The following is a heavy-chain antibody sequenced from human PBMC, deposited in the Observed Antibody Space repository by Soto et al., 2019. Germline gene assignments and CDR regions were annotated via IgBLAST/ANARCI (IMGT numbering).Heavy chain of an antibody. V-gene: IGHV3-15*07. CDR2: IKSKTDGGTT. J-gene: IGHJ4*02. CDR1: GFTFSNAW. CDR3: TTSRLGGVYYFDY. Sequence: EVQLVESGGGLVKPGGSLRLSCAASGFTFSNAWMNWVRQAPGKGLEWVGRIKSKTDGGTTDYAAPVKGRFTISRDDSKNTLYLQMNSLKTEDTAVYYCTTSRLGGVYYFDYWGQGTLVTVSS. D-gene: IGHD2-15*01.